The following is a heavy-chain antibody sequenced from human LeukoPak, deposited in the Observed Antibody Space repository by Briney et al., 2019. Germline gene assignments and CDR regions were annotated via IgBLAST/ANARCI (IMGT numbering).Heavy chain of an antibody. CDR1: GFTFSRYW. Sequence: GGSLRLSCRVSGFTFSRYWMHWFRQAPGRGLEWVASMNQDGRDTSSVDSARGRFAIFRDNTRNSLYLEMNNVRAADTGVYYCARGTVGIPGTDYWGQGTLVTVSS. CDR3: ARGTVGIPGTDY. CDR2: MNQDGRDT. D-gene: IGHD4-23*01. V-gene: IGHV3-7*01. J-gene: IGHJ4*02.